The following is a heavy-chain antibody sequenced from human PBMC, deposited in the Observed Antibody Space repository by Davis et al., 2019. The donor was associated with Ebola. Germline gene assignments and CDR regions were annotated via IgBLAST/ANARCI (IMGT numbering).Heavy chain of an antibody. CDR2: IDHSGST. CDR1: GFTFSSYW. V-gene: IGHV4-34*01. J-gene: IGHJ5*02. Sequence: GSLRLSCAASGFTFSSYWMSWVRQPPGKGLEWIGEIDHSGSTNYNPSLKSRVTISVDTSKNQFSLKLNSVTAADTAVYYCARGVGATTGWFDPWGQGTLVTVSS. D-gene: IGHD1-26*01. CDR3: ARGVGATTGWFDP.